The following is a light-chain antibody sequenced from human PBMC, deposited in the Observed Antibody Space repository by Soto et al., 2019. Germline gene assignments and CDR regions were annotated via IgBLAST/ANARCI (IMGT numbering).Light chain of an antibody. CDR2: DVS. V-gene: IGKV3-11*01. CDR1: QSVSNS. J-gene: IGKJ5*01. Sequence: EIVLTQSPATLSLSPGERFILSFSASQSVSNSLAWYQQKPGQPPRLLIYDVSNRATGIPARFSGSGSGTDFTLTITSLEPEDLAVYFCHQRYNWPRVTFGQGTRLEIK. CDR3: HQRYNWPRVT.